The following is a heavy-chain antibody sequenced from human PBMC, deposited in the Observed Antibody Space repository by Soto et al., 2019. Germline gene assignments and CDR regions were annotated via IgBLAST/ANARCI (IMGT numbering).Heavy chain of an antibody. CDR1: GYTFTGYY. Sequence: ASVKVSCKASGYTFTGYYMHWVRQAPGQGLEWMGWINPNSGGTNYAQKFQGWVTMTSDTSISTAYMELSRLRSDDTAVYYCARDRRGRSGGSWTELYFDYWGQGTLVTVSS. CDR3: ARDRRGRSGGSWTELYFDY. CDR2: INPNSGGT. V-gene: IGHV1-2*04. D-gene: IGHD6-13*01. J-gene: IGHJ4*02.